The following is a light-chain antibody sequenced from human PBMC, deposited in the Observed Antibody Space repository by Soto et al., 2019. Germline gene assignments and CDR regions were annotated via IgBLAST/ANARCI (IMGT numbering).Light chain of an antibody. J-gene: IGKJ5*01. V-gene: IGKV3-20*01. CDR1: QSVSSSY. CDR2: AAS. Sequence: EIELTNSPGTLSLSRGEIATLSCRASQSVSSSYLVWHQQKPGQAPRLLIYAASRRATGIPDRFSGSGSGTDFTLTISRLEPEDFASYYCQQSYSTPSFGQATRLEIK. CDR3: QQSYSTPS.